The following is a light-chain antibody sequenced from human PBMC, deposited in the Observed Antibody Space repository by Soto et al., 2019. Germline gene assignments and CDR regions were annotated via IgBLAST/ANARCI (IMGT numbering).Light chain of an antibody. CDR2: GAS. J-gene: IGKJ1*01. CDR3: QQLNKSART. CDR1: QGISSY. V-gene: IGKV1-9*01. Sequence: DIQLTQSPSFLSASVGDRVTITCRASQGISSYLAWYQQRPGKAPKLLMYGASTLQSGVPSRFSGSASGTTFTLTINNLQPEDFATYYWQQLNKSARTFGQGTKVE.